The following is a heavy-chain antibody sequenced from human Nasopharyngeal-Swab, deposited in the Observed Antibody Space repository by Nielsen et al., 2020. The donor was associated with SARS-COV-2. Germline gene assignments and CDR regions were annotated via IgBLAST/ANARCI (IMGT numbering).Heavy chain of an antibody. Sequence: SGPTLVKPTQTLTLTCTFSGFSLSTSGMCVSWIRQPPGKALEWLALIDWDDDKYYSTSLKTRLTISKDTSKNQVVLTMTNMDPVDTATYYCARMRPTYYDSSGFYYYYGMDVWGQWTTVTVSS. CDR3: ARMRPTYYDSSGFYYYYGMDV. CDR1: GFSLSTSGMC. CDR2: IDWDDDK. V-gene: IGHV2-70*01. J-gene: IGHJ6*02. D-gene: IGHD3-22*01.